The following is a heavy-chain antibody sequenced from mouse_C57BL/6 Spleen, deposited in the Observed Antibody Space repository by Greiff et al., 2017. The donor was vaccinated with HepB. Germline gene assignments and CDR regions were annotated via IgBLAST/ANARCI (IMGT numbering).Heavy chain of an antibody. CDR1: GYTFTSYW. J-gene: IGHJ4*01. D-gene: IGHD4-1*01. V-gene: IGHV1-7*01. Sequence: QVQLKQSGAELAKPGASVKLSCKASGYTFTSYWMHWVKQRPGQGLEWIGYINPSSGYTKYNQKFKDKATLTADKSSSTAYMQLSSLTYEDSEVYYCARELTGPYYYAMDYWGQGTSVTVSS. CDR3: ARELTGPYYYAMDY. CDR2: INPSSGYT.